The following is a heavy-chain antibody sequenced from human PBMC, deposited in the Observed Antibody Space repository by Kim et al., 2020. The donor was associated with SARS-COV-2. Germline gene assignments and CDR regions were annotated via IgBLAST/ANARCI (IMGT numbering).Heavy chain of an antibody. D-gene: IGHD3-22*01. J-gene: IGHJ3*02. CDR1: GFTFSSYA. V-gene: IGHV3-23*01. Sequence: GGSLRLSCAASGFTFSSYAMSWVRQAPGKGLEWVSAISGSGGSTYYADSVKGRFTISRDNSKNTLYLQMNSLRAEDTAVYYCAKTPDSSGYYYYDAFDIWGQGTMVTVSS. CDR2: ISGSGGST. CDR3: AKTPDSSGYYYYDAFDI.